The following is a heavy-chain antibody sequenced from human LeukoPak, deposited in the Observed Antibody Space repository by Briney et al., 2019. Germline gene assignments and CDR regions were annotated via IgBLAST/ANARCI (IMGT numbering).Heavy chain of an antibody. D-gene: IGHD3-16*02. J-gene: IGHJ4*02. Sequence: ASVKVSCKASGYTFTSYGISWVRQAPGQGLEWMGLISAYNGNTNYAEKLQGRVTITADESTSTAYMELSSLRSEDTAVYYCARDGGQYDYVWGSYPYFDYWGQGTLVTVSS. CDR1: GYTFTSYG. CDR2: ISAYNGNT. CDR3: ARDGGQYDYVWGSYPYFDY. V-gene: IGHV1-18*01.